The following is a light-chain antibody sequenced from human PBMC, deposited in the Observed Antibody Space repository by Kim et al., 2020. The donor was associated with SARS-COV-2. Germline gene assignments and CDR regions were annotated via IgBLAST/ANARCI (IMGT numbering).Light chain of an antibody. CDR3: QQRINWPLT. V-gene: IGKV3-11*01. CDR2: DAS. CDR1: QSVSSY. J-gene: IGKJ4*01. Sequence: EIVLTQSPATLSLSPGERATLSCGASQSVSSYLAWYQQKPGQAPRLLIYDASNRATGIPARFSGSGSGTDFTLTISSLEPEDFVVYYCQQRINWPLTFGGGTKVDIK.